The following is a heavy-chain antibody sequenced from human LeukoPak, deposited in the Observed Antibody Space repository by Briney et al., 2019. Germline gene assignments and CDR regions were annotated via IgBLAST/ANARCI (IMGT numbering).Heavy chain of an antibody. V-gene: IGHV1-2*02. CDR3: ARPTLQTLGA. CDR2: INPNTGAT. CDR1: GYTFTGYY. J-gene: IGHJ5*02. Sequence: PLASVKVSCKASGYTFTGYYIHWVRQAPGPGLEWMGWINPNTGATNYAQNFQGRVTMTRDTSNSTAYMELSSLTSDDTAVYYCARPTLQTLGAWGQGTLVTVSS. D-gene: IGHD3-10*01.